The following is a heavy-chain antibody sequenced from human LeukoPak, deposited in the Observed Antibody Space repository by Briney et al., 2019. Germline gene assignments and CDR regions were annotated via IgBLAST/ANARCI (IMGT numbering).Heavy chain of an antibody. V-gene: IGHV4-39*01. CDR3: ARLGAGPTYYDFWSGYSSFYFDY. D-gene: IGHD3-3*01. J-gene: IGHJ4*02. Sequence: SETLSLTCTVSGGSISSSRYYWGWIRQPPGKGLEWIGSIYYSGSTYYNPSLKSRVTIPVDTSKNQFSLKLSSVTAADTAVYYCARLGAGPTYYDFWSGYSSFYFDYWGQGTLVTVSS. CDR1: GGSISSSRYY. CDR2: IYYSGST.